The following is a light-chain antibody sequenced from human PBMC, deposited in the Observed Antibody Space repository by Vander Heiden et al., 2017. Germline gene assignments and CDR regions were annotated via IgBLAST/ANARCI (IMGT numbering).Light chain of an antibody. CDR1: SSDVGGYNY. CDR2: DVS. Sequence: QSALTQPASVSGSPGQSLTIACTGTSSDVGGYNYVSWYQQHPGKAPILMIYDVSNRPSVVSNRFSGSKSGNTASLTISGLQAEDEADYYCSSYTSSSSRVFGGGTKLTVL. V-gene: IGLV2-14*01. J-gene: IGLJ3*02. CDR3: SSYTSSSSRV.